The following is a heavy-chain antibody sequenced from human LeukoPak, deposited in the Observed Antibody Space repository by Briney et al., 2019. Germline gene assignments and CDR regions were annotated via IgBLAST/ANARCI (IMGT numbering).Heavy chain of an antibody. CDR2: IYSGDST. CDR3: ARDSGEARFQH. J-gene: IGHJ1*01. D-gene: IGHD1-26*01. CDR1: GFTVSSNY. Sequence: PEGSLRLSCAASGFTVSSNYMSWVRQAPGKGLEWVSVIYSGDSTYYADSVKGRFTISRDDSKNTLYLQMNSLRAEDTAVYYCARDSGEARFQHWGQGTLVTVSS. V-gene: IGHV3-53*01.